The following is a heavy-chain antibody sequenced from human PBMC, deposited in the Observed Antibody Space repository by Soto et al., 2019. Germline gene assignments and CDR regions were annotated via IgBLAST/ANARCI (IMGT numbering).Heavy chain of an antibody. Sequence: QVQLVQSGAEVKKPGSSVKVSCKASGGTFSSYTISWVRQAPGQGLECMGRIIPILGIANYAQKFQGRVTITADKSTSTAYMELSSLRSEDTAVYYCARFRGSYGMDVWGQWTTVTVSS. CDR3: ARFRGSYGMDV. J-gene: IGHJ6*02. CDR2: IIPILGIA. D-gene: IGHD3-10*01. CDR1: GGTFSSYT. V-gene: IGHV1-69*02.